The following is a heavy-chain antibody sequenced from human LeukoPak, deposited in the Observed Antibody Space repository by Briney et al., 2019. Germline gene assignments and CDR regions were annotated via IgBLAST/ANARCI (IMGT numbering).Heavy chain of an antibody. V-gene: IGHV4-39*07. Sequence: SETLSLTCTVSGGSISSSSYYWGWIRQPPGKGLEWIGSIYYSGSTYYNPSLKSRVTISVDTSKNQFSLKLSSVTAADTAVYYCARERVPAVVVVPAAMHYYYYYMDVWGKGTTVTVSS. CDR2: IYYSGST. J-gene: IGHJ6*03. D-gene: IGHD2-2*01. CDR1: GGSISSSSYY. CDR3: ARERVPAVVVVPAAMHYYYYYMDV.